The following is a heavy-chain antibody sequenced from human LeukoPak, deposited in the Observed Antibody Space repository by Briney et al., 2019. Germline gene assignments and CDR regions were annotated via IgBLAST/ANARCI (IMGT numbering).Heavy chain of an antibody. Sequence: GGSLRLSCAASGFTFSSYAMSWVRQAPGKGLEWVSAISGSGGSTYYAHSVKGRFTISRDNSKNTLYLQMNSLRAEDTAVYYCAKDKSCSSTSCHYFDYWGQGTLVTVSS. CDR3: AKDKSCSSTSCHYFDY. CDR1: GFTFSSYA. CDR2: ISGSGGST. V-gene: IGHV3-23*01. J-gene: IGHJ4*02. D-gene: IGHD2-2*01.